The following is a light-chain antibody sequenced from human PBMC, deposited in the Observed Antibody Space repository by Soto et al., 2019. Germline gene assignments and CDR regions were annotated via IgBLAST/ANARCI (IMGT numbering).Light chain of an antibody. Sequence: QSALTQPRSVSGSPGQSVTISCTGTSNDVGGYNYVSWYQQHPGKAPKLLISDVNKRPSGVPDRFSGSKSGNKASLIISGVQAEDEADYYCCSYAGSSTWVFGGGTKVTVL. CDR1: SNDVGGYNY. V-gene: IGLV2-11*01. CDR3: CSYAGSSTWV. J-gene: IGLJ3*02. CDR2: DVN.